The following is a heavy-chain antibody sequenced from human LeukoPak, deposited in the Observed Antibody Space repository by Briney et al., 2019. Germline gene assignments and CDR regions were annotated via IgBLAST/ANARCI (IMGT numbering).Heavy chain of an antibody. J-gene: IGHJ4*02. V-gene: IGHV4-39*07. CDR1: GGSISGSSYY. CDR3: ARGRGKQWVPGY. CDR2: IYYSGST. D-gene: IGHD6-19*01. Sequence: PSETLSLTCTVSGGSISGSSYYWGWIRQPPGKGLEWIGSIYYSGSTYYNPSLKSRVTISVDTSKNQFSLKLSSVTAADTAVYYCARGRGKQWVPGYWGQGTLVTVSS.